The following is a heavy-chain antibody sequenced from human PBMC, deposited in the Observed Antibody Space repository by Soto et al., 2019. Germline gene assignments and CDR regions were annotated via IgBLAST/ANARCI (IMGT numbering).Heavy chain of an antibody. D-gene: IGHD1-1*01. CDR1: GYTFTSYG. J-gene: IGHJ4*02. Sequence: QVHLVQSGAEVKKPGASVKVSCKCSGYTFTSYGITWVRQAPGQGLEWMGWISAHNGNTDYAQKVQGRVTVTRDTSTSTADMELSSLRSDDTAVYYCARGRYGDYWGQGALVTVSS. CDR2: ISAHNGNT. V-gene: IGHV1-18*01. CDR3: ARGRYGDY.